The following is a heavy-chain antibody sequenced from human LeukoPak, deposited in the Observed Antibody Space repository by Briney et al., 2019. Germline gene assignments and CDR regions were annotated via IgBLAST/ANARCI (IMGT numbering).Heavy chain of an antibody. Sequence: PSETLSLTCAVYGGSFSGYYWSWIRQPPGKGLEWIGEINHSGSTNYNPSLKSRVTISVDTSKNQFSLKLSSVTAADTAVYYCARGDRCYYGSGSYSVFDYWGQGTLVAVSS. CDR2: INHSGST. D-gene: IGHD3-10*01. CDR3: ARGDRCYYGSGSYSVFDY. J-gene: IGHJ4*02. V-gene: IGHV4-34*01. CDR1: GGSFSGYY.